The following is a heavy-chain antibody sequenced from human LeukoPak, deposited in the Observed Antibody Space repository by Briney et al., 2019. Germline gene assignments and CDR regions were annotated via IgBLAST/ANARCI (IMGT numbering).Heavy chain of an antibody. V-gene: IGHV1-2*02. CDR1: GYTFTGYY. CDR2: INPNSGGT. CDR3: ARVLRSIAVAGDF. J-gene: IGHJ4*02. Sequence: GASVKVSCKASGYTFTGYYMHWVRQAPGQGLEWMGWINPNSGGTNYAQKFQGRVTMTRDTSISTAYMELSRLRSDDTAVYYCARVLRSIAVAGDFWRQGTLVTVSS. D-gene: IGHD6-19*01.